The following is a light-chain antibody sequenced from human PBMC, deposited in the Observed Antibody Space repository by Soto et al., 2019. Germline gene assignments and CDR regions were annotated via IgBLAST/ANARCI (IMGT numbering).Light chain of an antibody. CDR2: GAY. CDR3: QQTLGTPQT. J-gene: IGKJ1*01. V-gene: IGKV1-39*01. CDR1: QSITSY. Sequence: DIQMTQSPSSLSASVGDRVTITCRASQSITSYLNWYKQTPGKAPELVIHGAYRLQSGVPSRFGGSGSGTDFTLTISSLQPEDFATYYCQQTLGTPQTFGQGTKVEVK.